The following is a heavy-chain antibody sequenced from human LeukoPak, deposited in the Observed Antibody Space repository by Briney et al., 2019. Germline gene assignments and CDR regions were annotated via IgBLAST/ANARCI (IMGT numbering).Heavy chain of an antibody. J-gene: IGHJ4*02. CDR2: IKQDGSEK. Sequence: GGSLRLSCAASGFTVSNNYMSWVRQAPGKGLEWVANIKQDGSEKYYVDSVKGRFTISRDNAKNSLYLQMNSLRAEDTAVYYCARVGYYEYYFDYWGQGTLVTVSS. D-gene: IGHD3-22*01. CDR1: GFTVSNNY. V-gene: IGHV3-7*01. CDR3: ARVGYYEYYFDY.